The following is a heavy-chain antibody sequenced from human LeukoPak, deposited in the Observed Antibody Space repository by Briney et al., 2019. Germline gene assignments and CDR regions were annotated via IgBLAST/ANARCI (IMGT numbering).Heavy chain of an antibody. CDR3: AKGGSTVTTEDVVDY. D-gene: IGHD4-17*01. Sequence: GGSLRLSCAASAFTFSRSAMSWVRQAPGKGLEWVSVISGGGGITNYADSVKGRFTISRDNSNNTLSLQMNSLRVEDTAVYYRAKGGSTVTTEDVVDYWGQGTLVTVSS. J-gene: IGHJ4*02. V-gene: IGHV3-23*01. CDR2: ISGGGGIT. CDR1: AFTFSRSA.